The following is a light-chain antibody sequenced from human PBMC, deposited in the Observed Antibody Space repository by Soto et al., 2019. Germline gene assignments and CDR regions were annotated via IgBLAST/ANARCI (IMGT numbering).Light chain of an antibody. CDR1: NIGSKS. V-gene: IGLV3-21*04. CDR3: QVWDSSSDHVV. J-gene: IGLJ2*01. CDR2: YDS. Sequence: SYELTQPPSVSVAPGKTARITCGGNNIGSKSVHWYQQKAGQAPVLVIYYDSDRPSGIPERFSGYNSGSSATLTICRVEAGDEADYYCQVWDSSSDHVVVCGGTKLTDL.